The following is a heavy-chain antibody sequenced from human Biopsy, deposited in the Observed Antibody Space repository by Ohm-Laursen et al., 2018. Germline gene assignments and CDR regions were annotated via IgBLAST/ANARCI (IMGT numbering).Heavy chain of an antibody. CDR1: GFTFRTYG. Sequence: SLRLSCTASGFTFRTYGMHWVRLAPGKGLEWVAVISYDQITKHYADSVRGRFTISRDNSKNTLYLQVNSLSAEDTAVYYCAKDLSVYYYYGIDVWGQGTTVTVSS. D-gene: IGHD5/OR15-5a*01. CDR2: ISYDQITK. V-gene: IGHV3-30*18. J-gene: IGHJ6*02. CDR3: AKDLSVYYYYGIDV.